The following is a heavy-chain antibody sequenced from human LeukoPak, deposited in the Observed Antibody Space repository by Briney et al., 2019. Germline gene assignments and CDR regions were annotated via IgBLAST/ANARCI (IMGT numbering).Heavy chain of an antibody. D-gene: IGHD3-3*01. CDR1: GGSISSSSYY. J-gene: IGHJ4*02. V-gene: IGHV4-39*02. CDR3: ARDFRRTDYYDFWSGYPKGHIDY. CDR2: IYYSGST. Sequence: PSETLSLTCTVSGGSISSSSYYWGWLRQPPGKGLEWIGSIYYSGSTYYNPSLKSRVTISVDTSKNQFSLKLSSVTAADTAVYYCARDFRRTDYYDFWSGYPKGHIDYWGQGTLVTVSS.